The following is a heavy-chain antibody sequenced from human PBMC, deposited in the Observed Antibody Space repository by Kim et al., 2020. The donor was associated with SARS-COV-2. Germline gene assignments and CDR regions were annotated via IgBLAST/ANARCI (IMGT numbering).Heavy chain of an antibody. V-gene: IGHV1-69*13. Sequence: SVKVSCKASGGTFSSYAISWVRQAPGQGLEWMGGIIPIFGTANYAQKFQGRVTITADESTSTAYMELSSLRSEDTAVYYCARVGAVTSTDEYFDYWGQGTLVTVSS. D-gene: IGHD4-17*01. J-gene: IGHJ4*02. CDR1: GGTFSSYA. CDR3: ARVGAVTSTDEYFDY. CDR2: IIPIFGTA.